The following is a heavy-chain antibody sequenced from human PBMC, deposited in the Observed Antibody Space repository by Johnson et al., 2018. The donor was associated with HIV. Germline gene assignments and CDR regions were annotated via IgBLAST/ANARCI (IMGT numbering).Heavy chain of an antibody. V-gene: IGHV3-64*02. CDR1: YA. J-gene: IGHJ3*02. CDR2: ISRYGSST. CDR3: ARGGPFHAFDI. D-gene: IGHD2-21*01. Sequence: YALHWVRQAPGKGLEYVAAISRYGSSTYYADSVKGRFTISRDDYKNTLFLEMGSLRAEDMAMYFCARGGPFHAFDIWGHGTTVTVSS.